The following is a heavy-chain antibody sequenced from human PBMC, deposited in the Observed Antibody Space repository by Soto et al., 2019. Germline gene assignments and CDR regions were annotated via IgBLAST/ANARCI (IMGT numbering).Heavy chain of an antibody. J-gene: IGHJ4*02. D-gene: IGHD4-17*01. Sequence: GGSLRLSCAASGFTFSSYAMHWVRQAPGKGLEYVSAISSNGGSTYYANSVKGRFTISRDNSKDTLYLQMGSLRAEDMAVYYCARDIFHDYGDYDGHTDYWGQGTLVTVSS. CDR1: GFTFSSYA. CDR2: ISSNGGST. CDR3: ARDIFHDYGDYDGHTDY. V-gene: IGHV3-64*01.